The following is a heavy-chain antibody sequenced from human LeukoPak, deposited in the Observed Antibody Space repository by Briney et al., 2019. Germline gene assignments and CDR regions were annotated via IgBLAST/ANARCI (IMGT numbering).Heavy chain of an antibody. J-gene: IGHJ4*02. V-gene: IGHV4-31*03. CDR1: GSSISSGEYY. CDR3: ARGGLIRVTGTTPFDY. D-gene: IGHD1-20*01. Sequence: SQTLSLTCTVSGSSISSGEYYWSWIRQHPGKGLEWIGYIYYNRSTYYNPSLKSRVTISVDTSKNQFSLHLNSVTPEDTAVYYCARGGLIRVTGTTPFDYWGQGTLVTVSS. CDR2: IYYNRST.